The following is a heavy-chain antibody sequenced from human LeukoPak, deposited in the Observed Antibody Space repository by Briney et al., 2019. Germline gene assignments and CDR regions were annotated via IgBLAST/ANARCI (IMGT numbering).Heavy chain of an antibody. D-gene: IGHD3-22*01. J-gene: IGHJ4*02. CDR3: ARGQYYYDSSGYYPAPFDY. V-gene: IGHV1-18*01. CDR2: ISAYNGNT. CDR1: GYTFTSYG. Sequence: AASVKVSCKASGYTFTSYGISWVRQAPGQGLEWMGWISAYNGNTNYAQKLQGRVTMTTDTSTSTAYMELRSLRPDDTAVYYCARGQYYYDSSGYYPAPFDYWGQGTLVTVSS.